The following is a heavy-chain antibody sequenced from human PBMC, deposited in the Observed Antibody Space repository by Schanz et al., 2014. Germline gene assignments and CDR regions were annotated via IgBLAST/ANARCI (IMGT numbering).Heavy chain of an antibody. CDR2: ISAYNGNT. Sequence: QVQLVQSGAEVKKPGASVKVSCKASGYTFVSYSMHWVRQAPGQGLEWMGWISAYNGNTNYAQKFQGRVTFTADKSTSTAFLEVNSLRSEDTAVYYCARTGYDPSLTHWGQGTLVTVSS. CDR1: GYTFVSYS. V-gene: IGHV1-18*04. D-gene: IGHD5-12*01. CDR3: ARTGYDPSLTH. J-gene: IGHJ4*02.